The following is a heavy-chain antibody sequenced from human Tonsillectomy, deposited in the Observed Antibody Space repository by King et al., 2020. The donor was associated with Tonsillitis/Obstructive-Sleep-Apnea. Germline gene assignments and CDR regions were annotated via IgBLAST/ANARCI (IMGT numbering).Heavy chain of an antibody. CDR1: GFTFSNYA. CDR3: AKDRGDGDYDLDH. V-gene: IGHV3-23*04. Sequence: VQLVESGGGLVQPGGSLRLSCAASGFTFSNYAMSWVRQAPGKELEWVSSVTGSHGTTYYADSVKGRFTISRDNSKSTLYLQMNSLRAEDTAVYYCAKDRGDGDYDLDHWGQGTLVTVSS. J-gene: IGHJ4*02. D-gene: IGHD4-17*01. CDR2: VTGSHGTT.